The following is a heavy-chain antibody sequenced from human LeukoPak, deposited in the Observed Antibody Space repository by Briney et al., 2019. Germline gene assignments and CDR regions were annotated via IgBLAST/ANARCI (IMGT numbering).Heavy chain of an antibody. J-gene: IGHJ4*02. V-gene: IGHV3-23*01. CDR2: ISGSGSST. CDR3: AKGEKGSSWNY. D-gene: IGHD6-13*01. Sequence: GGSLRLSCAASGFTFSSYVMSWVRQAPGKGLEWVSTISGSGSSTYYADSVKGRSTISRDNSKNTLYLQMNSLRAEDTAVYYCAKGEKGSSWNYWGQGTLVTVSS. CDR1: GFTFSSYV.